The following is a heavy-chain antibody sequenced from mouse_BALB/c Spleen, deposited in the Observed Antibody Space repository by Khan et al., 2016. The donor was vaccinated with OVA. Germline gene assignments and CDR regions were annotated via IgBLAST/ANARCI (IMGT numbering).Heavy chain of an antibody. CDR1: GFSLTTYG. CDR2: IWTGGTT. V-gene: IGHV2-2*02. J-gene: IGHJ3*01. CDR3: ARNYDYDEGLTY. D-gene: IGHD2-4*01. Sequence: VQLQESGPGLVQPSQCLSISCTASGFSLTTYGVHWVRQTPGKGLEWLGVIWTGGTTDYCAAFIYSLSITKDNSKSPVFIKMNSLQVNHTAIYYCARNYDYDEGLTYWGQGTLVTVSA.